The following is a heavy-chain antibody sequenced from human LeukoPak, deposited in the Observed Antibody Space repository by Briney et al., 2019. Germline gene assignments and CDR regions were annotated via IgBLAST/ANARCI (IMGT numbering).Heavy chain of an antibody. CDR2: INSDGSST. D-gene: IGHD3-10*01. J-gene: IGHJ5*02. Sequence: GGSLRLSCAASGFTFSSYWMHWVRQAPGKGLVWVSRINSDGSSTSYADSVKGRFTISRDNAKNTLYLQMNSLRAEDTAVYYCARDRSDYYGSGRFDPWGQGTLVTVPS. CDR3: ARDRSDYYGSGRFDP. V-gene: IGHV3-74*01. CDR1: GFTFSSYW.